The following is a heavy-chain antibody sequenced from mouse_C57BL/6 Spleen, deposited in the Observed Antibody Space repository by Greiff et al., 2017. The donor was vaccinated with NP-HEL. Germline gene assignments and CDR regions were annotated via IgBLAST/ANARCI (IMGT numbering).Heavy chain of an antibody. D-gene: IGHD5-1*01. CDR2: IYPGDGDT. CDR1: GYAFSSYW. Sequence: VMLVESGAELVKPGASVKISCKASGYAFSSYWMNWVKQRPGKGLEWIGQIYPGDGDTNYNGKFKGKATLTSDKSASTAYMQLSRLTSEDSAVDFCARERVPYDFDYWGQGTTLTVSS. V-gene: IGHV1-80*01. CDR3: ARERVPYDFDY. J-gene: IGHJ2*01.